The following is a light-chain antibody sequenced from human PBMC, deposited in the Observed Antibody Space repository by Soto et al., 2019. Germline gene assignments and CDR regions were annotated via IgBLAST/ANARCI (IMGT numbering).Light chain of an antibody. Sequence: DIQMTQSPSTLSGSVGDRVTITCRASQTISSWLAWYQQKPGKAPKLLIYKASTLKSGVPSRFSGSGSGTEFTLTISCLQSEDYATYYCQQYYSSLRTFGQWTKVDIX. CDR2: KAS. CDR1: QTISSW. J-gene: IGKJ1*01. CDR3: QQYYSSLRT. V-gene: IGKV1-5*03.